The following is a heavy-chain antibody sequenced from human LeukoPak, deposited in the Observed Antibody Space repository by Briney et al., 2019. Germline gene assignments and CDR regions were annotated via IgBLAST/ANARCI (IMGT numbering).Heavy chain of an antibody. Sequence: HGESLKISRKGSRYSFTSYWISWVRQMPGKGLEWMGRIDPSDSYTNYSPSFQGHVTISADKSISTAYLQWSSLKASDTAMYYCARHNLYYDILTGYYDYWGQGTLVTVSS. J-gene: IGHJ4*02. CDR1: RYSFTSYW. V-gene: IGHV5-10-1*01. CDR3: ARHNLYYDILTGYYDY. CDR2: IDPSDSYT. D-gene: IGHD3-9*01.